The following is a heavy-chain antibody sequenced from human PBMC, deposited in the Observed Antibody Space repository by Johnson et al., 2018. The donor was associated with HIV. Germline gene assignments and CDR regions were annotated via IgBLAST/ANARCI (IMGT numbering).Heavy chain of an antibody. CDR3: ARDETYRRYALTAFDI. Sequence: VQLVESGGGLVQPGGSLRLSCAASGFTFSSYWMTWVRQAPGKGLEWVANIKQDGSEKHYLDSVKGRFTISRDNAKNSLYLQMNSLRAEDTAVYYCARDETYRRYALTAFDICGQGTMVTVSS. J-gene: IGHJ3*02. D-gene: IGHD1-14*01. CDR2: IKQDGSEK. V-gene: IGHV3-7*05. CDR1: GFTFSSYW.